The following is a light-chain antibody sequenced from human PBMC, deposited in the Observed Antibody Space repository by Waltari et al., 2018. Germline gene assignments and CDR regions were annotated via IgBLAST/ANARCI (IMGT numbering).Light chain of an antibody. CDR2: GAS. J-gene: IGKJ4*01. Sequence: EIVLTQSPGTLSLSPGERGILSCRASQSVSSNYLAWYQQKPGQAPRLLIYGASNRATGFPDRCSSSVSGTDFTLTISGLEPEDFAVYYYQQYGDSLLTFGGGTKVEIK. CDR3: QQYGDSLLT. V-gene: IGKV3-20*01. CDR1: QSVSSNY.